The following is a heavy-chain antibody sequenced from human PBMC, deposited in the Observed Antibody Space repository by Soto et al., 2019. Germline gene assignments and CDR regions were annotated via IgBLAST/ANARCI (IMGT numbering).Heavy chain of an antibody. V-gene: IGHV6-1*01. CDR2: TYYRSKWYN. D-gene: IGHD2-2*02. CDR3: ARLEDIVVVPAAITYGMDV. Sequence: SQTLSLTCAISGDSVSSNSAAWNWIRQSPSRGLEWLGRTYYRSKWYNDYAVSVKSRITINPDTSKNQFSLQLNSVTPEDTAVYYCARLEDIVVVPAAITYGMDVWGQGTTVTVSS. CDR1: GDSVSSNSAA. J-gene: IGHJ6*02.